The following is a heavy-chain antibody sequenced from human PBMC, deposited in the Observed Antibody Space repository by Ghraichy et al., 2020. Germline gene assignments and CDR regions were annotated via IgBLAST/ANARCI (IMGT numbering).Heavy chain of an antibody. Sequence: ETLSLTCAVYGGSFSGYYWSWIRQPPGKGLEWIGEINHSGSTNYNPSLKSRVTISVDTSKNQFSLKLSSVTAADTAVYYCARGPRYSSSWLFYWGQGTLVTVSS. J-gene: IGHJ4*02. V-gene: IGHV4-34*01. D-gene: IGHD6-13*01. CDR2: INHSGST. CDR3: ARGPRYSSSWLFY. CDR1: GGSFSGYY.